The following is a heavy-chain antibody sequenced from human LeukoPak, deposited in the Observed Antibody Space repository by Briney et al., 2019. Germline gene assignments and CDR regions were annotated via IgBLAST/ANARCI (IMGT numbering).Heavy chain of an antibody. D-gene: IGHD3-22*01. CDR1: GFTFSSYA. CDR2: ISYDGSNK. V-gene: IGHV3-30-3*01. CDR3: ARDSGSAYYSSAGY. J-gene: IGHJ4*02. Sequence: LSGGSLRLSCAASGFTFSSYAMHWVRQAPGKGLEWVAVISYDGSNKYYADSVKGRFTISRDNAKNSLYLQMNSLKVEDTAVYYCARDSGSAYYSSAGYWGQGTLVTVSS.